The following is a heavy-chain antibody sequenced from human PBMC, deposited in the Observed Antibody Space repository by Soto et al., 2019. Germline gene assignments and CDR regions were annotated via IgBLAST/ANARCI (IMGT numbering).Heavy chain of an antibody. CDR1: GYTFTSYA. Sequence: ASVKVSCKASGYTFTSYAMHWVRQAPGQRLEWMGWINAGNGNTKYSQKFQGRVTITRDTSASTAYMELRSLRSDDTAVYYCAIDGKRSSGWYGGLDAFDIWGQGTMVTVSS. V-gene: IGHV1-3*01. CDR3: AIDGKRSSGWYGGLDAFDI. CDR2: INAGNGNT. D-gene: IGHD6-19*01. J-gene: IGHJ3*02.